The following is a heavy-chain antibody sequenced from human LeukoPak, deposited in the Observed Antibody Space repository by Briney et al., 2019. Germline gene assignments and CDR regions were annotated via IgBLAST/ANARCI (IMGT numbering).Heavy chain of an antibody. CDR3: ARGPPNWGFDF. D-gene: IGHD7-27*01. CDR1: GYTFTSYV. J-gene: IGHJ4*02. CDR2: MSPNSGNT. V-gene: IGHV1-8*01. Sequence: ASVKVSCKASGYTFTSYVINWVRQVTGQGLEWMGWMSPNSGNTGYAQKFQGRVTMTRNTFINTAYMELSSLKSEDTAVYYCARGPPNWGFDFWGQGTLVTVSS.